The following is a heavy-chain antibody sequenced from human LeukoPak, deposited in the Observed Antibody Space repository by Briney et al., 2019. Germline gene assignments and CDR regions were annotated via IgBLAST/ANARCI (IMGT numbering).Heavy chain of an antibody. Sequence: SETLSLTCTVSGGSISSYYWSWIRQPPGKGLEWIGYIYYSGSTNYNPSLKSRVTISVDTSKNQFSLKLSSVTAADTAVYYCARLDYGYYDSSGYYYWGQGTLDTVSS. J-gene: IGHJ4*02. CDR3: ARLDYGYYDSSGYYY. D-gene: IGHD3-22*01. CDR2: IYYSGST. V-gene: IGHV4-59*12. CDR1: GGSISSYY.